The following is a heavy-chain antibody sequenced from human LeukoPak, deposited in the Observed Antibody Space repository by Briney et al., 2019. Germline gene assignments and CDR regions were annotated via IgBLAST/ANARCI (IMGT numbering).Heavy chain of an antibody. CDR1: GFTFSSYA. V-gene: IGHV3-21*01. Sequence: GGSLRLSCAASGFTFSSYAMSWVRQAQGKGLEWVSSISSASTYIYYADSVKGRFTISRDNAKNSLYLQMNSLRAEDTAMYYCARLVWDTTMADGDIDSWGQGTLLIVSS. D-gene: IGHD5-18*01. J-gene: IGHJ4*02. CDR3: ARLVWDTTMADGDIDS. CDR2: ISSASTYI.